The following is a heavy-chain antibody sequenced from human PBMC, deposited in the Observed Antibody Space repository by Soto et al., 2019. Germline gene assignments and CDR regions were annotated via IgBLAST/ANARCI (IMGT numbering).Heavy chain of an antibody. CDR3: AKDPIVGASPHFGMDV. CDR2: ISGSGGST. Sequence: PGGSLRLSCAASGFTFSSYAMSWVRQAPGKGLEWVSAISGSGGSTYYADSVKGRFTISRDNSKNTLYLQMNSLRAEDTAVYYCAKDPIVGASPHFGMDVWGQGTTVTVSS. CDR1: GFTFSSYA. D-gene: IGHD1-26*01. V-gene: IGHV3-23*01. J-gene: IGHJ6*02.